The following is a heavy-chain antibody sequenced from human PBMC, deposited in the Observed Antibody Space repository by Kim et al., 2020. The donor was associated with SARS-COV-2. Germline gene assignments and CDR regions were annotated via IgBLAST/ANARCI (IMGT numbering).Heavy chain of an antibody. D-gene: IGHD4-4*01. CDR3: ERDQTTVSYLPYYYYYGMDV. V-gene: IGHV3-48*03. Sequence: RFTISRDNAKNSLYLQMNSLRAEDTAVYYCERDQTTVSYLPYYYYYGMDVWGQGTTVTVSS. J-gene: IGHJ6*02.